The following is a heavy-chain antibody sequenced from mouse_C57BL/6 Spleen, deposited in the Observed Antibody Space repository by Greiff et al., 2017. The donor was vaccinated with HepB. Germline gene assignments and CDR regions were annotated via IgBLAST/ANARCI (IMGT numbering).Heavy chain of an antibody. CDR3: ARSVLTGDWYFDV. CDR1: GYAFSSSW. J-gene: IGHJ1*03. Sequence: VKVVESGPELVKPGASVKISCKASGYAFSSSWMNWVKQRPGKGLEWIGRIYPGDGDTNYNGKFKGKATLTADKSSSTAYMQLSSLTSEDSAVYFCARSVLTGDWYFDVWGTGTTVTVSS. D-gene: IGHD4-1*01. CDR2: IYPGDGDT. V-gene: IGHV1-82*01.